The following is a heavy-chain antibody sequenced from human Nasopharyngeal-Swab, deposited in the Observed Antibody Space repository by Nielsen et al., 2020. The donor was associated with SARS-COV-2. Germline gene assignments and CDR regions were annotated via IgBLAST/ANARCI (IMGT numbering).Heavy chain of an antibody. CDR1: GYTFTSYY. Sequence: ASVKVSCKASGYTFTSYYMHWVRQAPGQGLEWMGIINPSSGSTSYAQKFQGRVTMTRDTSTSTVYMELSSLRSEDTAVYYCARDGVLTIFGVWRAPGSEYYFDYWGQGTLVTVSS. CDR2: INPSSGST. CDR3: ARDGVLTIFGVWRAPGSEYYFDY. D-gene: IGHD3-3*01. V-gene: IGHV1-46*01. J-gene: IGHJ4*02.